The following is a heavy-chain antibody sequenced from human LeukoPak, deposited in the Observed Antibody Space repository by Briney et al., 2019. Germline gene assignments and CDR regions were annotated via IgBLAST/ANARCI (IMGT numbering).Heavy chain of an antibody. CDR3: ASTGSGSYHDVYYYYYYMDV. CDR1: GGTFSSYA. V-gene: IGHV1-69*05. D-gene: IGHD1-26*01. CDR2: IIPIFGTA. J-gene: IGHJ6*03. Sequence: SVKVSCKASGGTFSSYAISWVRQAPGQGLEWMGGIIPIFGTANYAQMFQGRVTITTDESTSTAYMELSSLRSEDTAVYYCASTGSGSYHDVYYYYYYMDVWGKGTTVTVSS.